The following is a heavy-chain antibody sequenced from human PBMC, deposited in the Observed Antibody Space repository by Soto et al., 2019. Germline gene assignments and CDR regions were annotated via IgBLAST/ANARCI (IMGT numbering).Heavy chain of an antibody. Sequence: PSETLSLTCTVSGGSISSYYWSWIRQPPGKGLEWIGYIYYSGSTNYNPSLKSRVTISVDTSKNQFSLKLSSVTAADTAVYYCARDNYGDYERNYYYGMDVWGQGTTVTVS. CDR3: ARDNYGDYERNYYYGMDV. CDR2: IYYSGST. D-gene: IGHD4-17*01. J-gene: IGHJ6*02. V-gene: IGHV4-59*01. CDR1: GGSISSYY.